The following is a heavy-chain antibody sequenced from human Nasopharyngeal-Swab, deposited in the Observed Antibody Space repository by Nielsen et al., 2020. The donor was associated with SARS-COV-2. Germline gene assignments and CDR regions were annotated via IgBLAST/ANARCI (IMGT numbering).Heavy chain of an antibody. J-gene: IGHJ4*02. Sequence: SETLSLTCAVYGGSFSSYYWGWIPQPPGKGLEWIAEINQGGSANYNPSLRSRVTILVDTSKNQFSLKLSSVTAADTAVYYCARHHRGYDSSGYVDYWGQGTLVTVSS. D-gene: IGHD3-22*01. V-gene: IGHV4-34*01. CDR2: INQGGSA. CDR1: GGSFSSYY. CDR3: ARHHRGYDSSGYVDY.